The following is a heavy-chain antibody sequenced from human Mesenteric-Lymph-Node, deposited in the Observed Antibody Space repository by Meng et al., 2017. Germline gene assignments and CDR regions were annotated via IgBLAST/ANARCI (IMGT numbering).Heavy chain of an antibody. V-gene: IGHV1-2*02. Sequence: QVQLVHSGAELMKPGASVKVSCKASGYTFTGSYIHWVRQAPGQGLEWMGWINPNSGVTNYAQKFQGRVTMTRDTSISTAYMELNTLRSDDTAVYYCAREHRVCISLDYWGQGTLVTVSS. CDR2: INPNSGVT. D-gene: IGHD1-14*01. J-gene: IGHJ4*02. CDR3: AREHRVCISLDY. CDR1: GYTFTGSY.